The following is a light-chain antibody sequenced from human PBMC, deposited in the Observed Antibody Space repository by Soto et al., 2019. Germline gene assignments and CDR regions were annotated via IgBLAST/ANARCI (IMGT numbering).Light chain of an antibody. CDR2: PND. V-gene: IGLV1-47*01. J-gene: IGLJ3*02. Sequence: QSVLTQPPSASGTPGQRVTISCSGSTSSIGRNYVNWYQHLPGTAPKLLIYPNDQRPSGVPDRLSGAKSDTSASLAISGLRSEDEGDYYCAAWDDSLRVVVFGGGTKVTVL. CDR1: TSSIGRNY. CDR3: AAWDDSLRVVV.